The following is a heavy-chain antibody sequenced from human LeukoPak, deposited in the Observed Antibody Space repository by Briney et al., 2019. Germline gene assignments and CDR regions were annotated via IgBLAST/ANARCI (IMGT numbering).Heavy chain of an antibody. J-gene: IGHJ4*02. CDR1: GGSISRTNW. V-gene: IGHV4-4*02. CDR2: IYHSGNT. Sequence: SETLPPTCAVSGGSISRTNWWSWVRQPPGKGLEWIGEIYHSGNTNYNPSLKSRVTISVDKSKNQFSLKLSSVTAADTAVYYCARDAYDSSGYSFDYWGQGTLVTVSS. D-gene: IGHD3-22*01. CDR3: ARDAYDSSGYSFDY.